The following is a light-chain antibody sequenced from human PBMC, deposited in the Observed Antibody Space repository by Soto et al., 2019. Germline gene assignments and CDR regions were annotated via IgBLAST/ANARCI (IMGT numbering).Light chain of an antibody. CDR3: QSYATGLSVLYV. CDR1: SSNIGAGYD. V-gene: IGLV1-40*01. J-gene: IGLJ1*01. Sequence: QSVLTQPPSVSGAPGQRVTISCTGSSSNIGAGYDVPWYQQLPGTAPKLLIYGNNNRPSGVPDRFSGSKSGTSASLAVTGLQAEDEADYYCQSYATGLSVLYVFGTGTKVTVL. CDR2: GNN.